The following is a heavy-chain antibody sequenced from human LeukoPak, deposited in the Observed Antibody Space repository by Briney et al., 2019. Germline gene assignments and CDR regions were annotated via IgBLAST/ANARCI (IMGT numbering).Heavy chain of an antibody. CDR3: AKTHDSSGYLRSHFDY. CDR2: ISGSGGTT. D-gene: IGHD3-22*01. V-gene: IGHV3-23*01. CDR1: GFAFSSYG. J-gene: IGHJ4*02. Sequence: GGSLRLSCAASGFAFSSYGMSWVRQAPGKGLEWVSGISGSGGTTHYADSVKGRFTISRDNSKNTLYLQMNSLRAEDTAVYYCAKTHDSSGYLRSHFDYWGQGTLVTVSS.